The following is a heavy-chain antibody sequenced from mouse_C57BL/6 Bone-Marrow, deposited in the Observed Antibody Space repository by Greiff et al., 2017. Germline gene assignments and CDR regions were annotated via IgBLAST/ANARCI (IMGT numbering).Heavy chain of an antibody. Sequence: QVQLKQPGAELVKPGASVKLSCKASGYTFTSYWMHWVKQRPGQGLEWIGMIHPNSGSTNYNEKFKSKATLTADKSSSTAYMQLSSLTSEDSAVYYCEGTTVGWYLDVWGTGTTVTVSS. CDR2: IHPNSGST. CDR3: EGTTVGWYLDV. J-gene: IGHJ1*03. V-gene: IGHV1-64*01. CDR1: GYTFTSYW. D-gene: IGHD1-1*01.